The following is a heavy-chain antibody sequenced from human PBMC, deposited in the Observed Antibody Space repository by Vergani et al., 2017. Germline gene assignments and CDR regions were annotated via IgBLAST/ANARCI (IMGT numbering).Heavy chain of an antibody. CDR2: IKRDGRT. CDR1: GFRVTTYY. CDR3: TRSECSCTTCYGHYFDL. D-gene: IGHD2/OR15-2a*01. J-gene: IGHJ4*01. V-gene: IGHV3-66*02. Sequence: VELLESGGGLAQPGGSLRVSCSASGFRVTTYYMSWVRQAPGKGLEWVSVIKRDGRTTYAESVRGRFTISRDNSRNAVYLQMNILRVEDTGVYYCTRSECSCTTCYGHYFDLWGHGILVTVSS.